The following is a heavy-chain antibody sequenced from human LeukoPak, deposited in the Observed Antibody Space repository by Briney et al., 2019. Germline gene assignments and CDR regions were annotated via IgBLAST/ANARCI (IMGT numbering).Heavy chain of an antibody. V-gene: IGHV4-59*01. J-gene: IGHJ4*02. CDR1: GGSFSGYY. CDR3: ARVTGLAAAES. CDR2: IYYSGST. Sequence: SETLSLTCVVYGGSFSGYYWSWVRQPPGEGLEWIGYIYYSGSTNYNPSLKSRVTISVDTSKNQFSLKLSSVTAADTAVYYCARVTGLAAAESWGQGTLVTVSS. D-gene: IGHD6-13*01.